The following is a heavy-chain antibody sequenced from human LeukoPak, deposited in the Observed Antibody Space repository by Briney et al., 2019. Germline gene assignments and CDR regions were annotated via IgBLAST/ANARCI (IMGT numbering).Heavy chain of an antibody. Sequence: GGSLRLSCAASGFTFSSYSMNWVRQAPGKGLEWVSYISSSSSTIYYADSVKGRFTISRDNAKNSLYLQMNSLRAEDTAVYYCARDGSGSYYNRWGQGTLVTVSS. D-gene: IGHD3-10*01. CDR1: GFTFSSYS. CDR3: ARDGSGSYYNR. CDR2: ISSSSSTI. J-gene: IGHJ4*02. V-gene: IGHV3-48*04.